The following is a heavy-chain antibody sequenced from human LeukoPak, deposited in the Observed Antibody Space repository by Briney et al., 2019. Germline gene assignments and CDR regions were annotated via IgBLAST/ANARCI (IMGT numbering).Heavy chain of an antibody. CDR3: ARDSTHDSSGYYTPFDY. J-gene: IGHJ4*02. V-gene: IGHV3-30-3*01. CDR1: GFTFSSYA. D-gene: IGHD3-22*01. CDR2: ISYDGSNK. Sequence: PGGSLRLSCAASGFTFSSYAMHWVRRAPGKGLEWVTVISYDGSNKYYADSVKGRFTIARDNSKNTLYLQMNSLRAEDTAVYYCARDSTHDSSGYYTPFDYWGQGTLVTVSS.